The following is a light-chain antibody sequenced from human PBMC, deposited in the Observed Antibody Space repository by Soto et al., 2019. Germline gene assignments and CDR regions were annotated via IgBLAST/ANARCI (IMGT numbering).Light chain of an antibody. CDR1: QSVDTY. J-gene: IGKJ5*01. CDR2: DAS. Sequence: IVLTQSPATLSLSPGESVTLSCTTNQSVDTYFAWYQQKRGLPPRLLIYDASNRAIGIPARFSGRGSETDFSLTISSLAPEDFAVYYCQQRGTWPPTFGRGTRLEI. CDR3: QQRGTWPPT. V-gene: IGKV3-11*01.